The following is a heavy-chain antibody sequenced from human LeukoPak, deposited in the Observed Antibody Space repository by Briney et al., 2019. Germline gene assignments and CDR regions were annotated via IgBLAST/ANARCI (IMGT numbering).Heavy chain of an antibody. CDR3: AKDQDGNTAMVVSY. V-gene: IGHV3-23*01. CDR2: ISGSGGST. Sequence: GGSLRLSCAASGFTFSSYAMSWVRQAPGKGLEWVSVISGSGGSTYYADSVKGRFTISRDNSKNTVYLQMNSLRAEDTAVYYCAKDQDGNTAMVVSYWGQGTLSPSPQ. D-gene: IGHD5-18*01. J-gene: IGHJ4*02. CDR1: GFTFSSYA.